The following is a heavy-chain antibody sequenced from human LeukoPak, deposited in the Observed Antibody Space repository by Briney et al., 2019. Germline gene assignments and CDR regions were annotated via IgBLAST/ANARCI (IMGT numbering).Heavy chain of an antibody. CDR2: ISSSSSYI. CDR3: ASDTMFRGEGAFDI. J-gene: IGHJ3*02. V-gene: IGHV3-21*01. D-gene: IGHD3-10*01. CDR1: GFTFSSYS. Sequence: GGSLRLSCAASGFTFSSYSMNWVRQAPGKGLEWVSYISSSSSYIYYADSVKGRFTISRDNAKHSLYLQMNSLRAEDTAVYYCASDTMFRGEGAFDIWGQGTMVTVSS.